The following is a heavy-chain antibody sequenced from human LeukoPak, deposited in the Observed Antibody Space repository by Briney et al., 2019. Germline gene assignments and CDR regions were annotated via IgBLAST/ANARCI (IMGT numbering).Heavy chain of an antibody. V-gene: IGHV4-61*02. CDR1: GGSISSGSYY. D-gene: IGHD1-1*01. CDR3: ARAEIGLRYNWNDVTAFDI. Sequence: SETLSLTCTVSGGSISSGSYYWSWIRQPAGKGLEWIGRIYTSGSTNYNPSLKSRVTISVDTSKNQFSLKLSSVTAADTAVYYCARAEIGLRYNWNDVTAFDIWGQGTMVTVSS. J-gene: IGHJ3*02. CDR2: IYTSGST.